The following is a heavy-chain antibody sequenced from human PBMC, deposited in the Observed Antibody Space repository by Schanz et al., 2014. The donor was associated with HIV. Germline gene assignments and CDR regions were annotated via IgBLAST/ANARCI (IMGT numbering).Heavy chain of an antibody. CDR1: GGTFSSYG. CDR2: IIPILRTA. V-gene: IGHV1-69*01. D-gene: IGHD1-26*01. Sequence: QVQLVQSGAEVKKPGSSVKVSCKASGGTFSSYGFIWVRQAPGQGLEWMGGIIPILRTANYAQKFQGRVTITADESTSTAYMELSSLRSDDTAVYYCARDMPRDGSYFRAFDIWGQGTMVTVSS. CDR3: ARDMPRDGSYFRAFDI. J-gene: IGHJ3*02.